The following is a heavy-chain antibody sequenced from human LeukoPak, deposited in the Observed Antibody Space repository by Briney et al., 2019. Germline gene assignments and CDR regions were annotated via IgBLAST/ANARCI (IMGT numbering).Heavy chain of an antibody. CDR1: GYTFTSYD. CDR2: MNPNSGNT. J-gene: IGHJ3*02. V-gene: IGHV1-8*03. CDR3: ARVVPEKDAFDI. Sequence: VASVKVSCKASGYTFTSYDINWVRQATGQGLEWMGWMNPNSGNTGYAQKFQGRVTITRNTSISTAYMELSSLRSEDTAVYYCARVVPEKDAFDIWGQGTMVTVSS.